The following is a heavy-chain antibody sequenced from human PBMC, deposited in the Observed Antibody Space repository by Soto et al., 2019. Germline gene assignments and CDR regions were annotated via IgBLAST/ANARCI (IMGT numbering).Heavy chain of an antibody. D-gene: IGHD5-12*01. CDR2: INHSGST. CDR1: GGSFSGYY. CDR3: ARGVHDGYAGIFDY. V-gene: IGHV4-34*01. Sequence: QVHLPQWGAGLLKPSETLSRTCAVYGGSFSGYYWSWIRQPPGKGLEWIGEINHSGSTNYNPSLKSRVTISIDTSKNQFSLKLSSVTAADTAVYYCARGVHDGYAGIFDYWGQGTLVTVSS. J-gene: IGHJ4*02.